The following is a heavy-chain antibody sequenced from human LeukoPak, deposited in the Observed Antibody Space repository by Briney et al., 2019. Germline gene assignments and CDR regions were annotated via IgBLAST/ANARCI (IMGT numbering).Heavy chain of an antibody. CDR3: VKTRPLDSSSWSHGDY. J-gene: IGHJ4*02. CDR2: ISGSGDST. CDR1: GFTFSSYA. D-gene: IGHD6-13*01. V-gene: IGHV3-23*01. Sequence: GGSLRLSCAASGFTFSSYAMSWVRQAPGKGLEWVSAISGSGDSTYYGDSVKGRFTTSRDNSKNTLYLQMNSLRAEDTAVYYCVKTRPLDSSSWSHGDYWGQGTLVTVSS.